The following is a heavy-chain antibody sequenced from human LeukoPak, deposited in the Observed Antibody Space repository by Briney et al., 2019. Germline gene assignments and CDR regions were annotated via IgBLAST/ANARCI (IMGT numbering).Heavy chain of an antibody. CDR3: ARASGSYSYYFDH. V-gene: IGHV4-59*08. Sequence: SETLSLTCTVSGGSISSYYWSWIRQPPGKGLEWIGYIYYSGSTNYNPSPKSRVTISVDTSKNQFSLKLSSVTAADTAVYYCARASGSYSYYFDHWGQGTLVTVYS. D-gene: IGHD1-26*01. J-gene: IGHJ4*02. CDR2: IYYSGST. CDR1: GGSISSYY.